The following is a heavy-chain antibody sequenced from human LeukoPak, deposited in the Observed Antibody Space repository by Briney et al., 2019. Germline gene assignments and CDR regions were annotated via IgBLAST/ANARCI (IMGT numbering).Heavy chain of an antibody. V-gene: IGHV3-30*04. CDR2: ISYDGSNK. CDR1: GFTFSSYA. Sequence: GGSLRLSCAASGFTFSSYAMHWVRQAPGKGLEWVAVISYDGSNKYYADSVKGRFTISRDNSKNTLYLQMNSLRAEDTAVYYCAKSAPYYDFWSATLGYFDYWGQGTLVTVSS. J-gene: IGHJ4*02. CDR3: AKSAPYYDFWSATLGYFDY. D-gene: IGHD3-3*01.